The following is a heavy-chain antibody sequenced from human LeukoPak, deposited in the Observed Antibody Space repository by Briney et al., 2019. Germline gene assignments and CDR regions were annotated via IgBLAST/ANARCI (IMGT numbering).Heavy chain of an antibody. Sequence: GGSLRLSCAAPGFTFSDYYMSWIRQAPGKGLEWVSYISSTSSYTNYADSVKGRFTISRDNAKNSLHLQMNSLRAEDTAVYYCARSYGWLPGGMWGQGTLVTVSS. D-gene: IGHD5-12*01. J-gene: IGHJ4*02. V-gene: IGHV3-11*03. CDR1: GFTFSDYY. CDR3: ARSYGWLPGGM. CDR2: ISSTSSYT.